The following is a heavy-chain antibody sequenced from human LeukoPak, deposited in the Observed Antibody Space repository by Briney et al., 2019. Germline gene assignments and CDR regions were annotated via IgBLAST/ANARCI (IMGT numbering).Heavy chain of an antibody. J-gene: IGHJ6*02. V-gene: IGHV1-69*04. CDR2: IIPIFGIA. D-gene: IGHD5-18*01. Sequence: ASVKVSCKASGVTFSSYAISWVRQAPGQGLEWMGRIIPIFGIANYAQKFQGRVTITADKSTSTAYMELSSLRSEDTAVYYCARDGGIGGYSYGPRFYYGMDVWGQGTTVTVYS. CDR3: ARDGGIGGYSYGPRFYYGMDV. CDR1: GVTFSSYA.